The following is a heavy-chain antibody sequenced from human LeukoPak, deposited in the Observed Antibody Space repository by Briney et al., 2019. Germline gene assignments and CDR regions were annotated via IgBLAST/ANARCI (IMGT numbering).Heavy chain of an antibody. Sequence: GASVKVSCKASGYTFTGYYMHWVRQAPGQGLEWMGWINPNSGGKNYAQKFQGRVTMTRDTSISTAYMELSRLRSDDTAVYYCARDERYSSSFDYWGQGTLVTVSS. CDR2: INPNSGGK. D-gene: IGHD6-6*01. V-gene: IGHV1-2*02. J-gene: IGHJ4*02. CDR1: GYTFTGYY. CDR3: ARDERYSSSFDY.